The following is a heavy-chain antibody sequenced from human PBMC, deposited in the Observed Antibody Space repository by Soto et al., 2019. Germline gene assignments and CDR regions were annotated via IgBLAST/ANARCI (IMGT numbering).Heavy chain of an antibody. Sequence: ESGGGLVQPGGSLRLSCADSGFTFDDYAIHWVRQAPGKGLEWVSGISWNGAATGYINSVKGRFSIFRDNTKNTLYLQMNSLRSEDTAVYYCANLPLYGSGFDCWGQGTLVTVSS. CDR2: ISWNGAAT. CDR1: GFTFDDYA. V-gene: IGHV3-9*01. J-gene: IGHJ4*02. D-gene: IGHD3-10*01. CDR3: ANLPLYGSGFDC.